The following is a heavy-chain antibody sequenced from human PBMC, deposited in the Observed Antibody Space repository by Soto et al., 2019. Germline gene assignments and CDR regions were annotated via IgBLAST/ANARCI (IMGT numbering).Heavy chain of an antibody. J-gene: IGHJ4*02. D-gene: IGHD3-22*01. CDR2: INSDGSRT. Sequence: GGSLSLSCAASGFTFSSYWMHWVRQAPGKGLVWVSRINSDGSRTSYADSAKGRFTISRDNAKNTVYLQMNSLRAEDTSLYYCARGDGDYYDGNGYLGRHWGQGTLVTVSS. CDR3: ARGDGDYYDGNGYLGRH. V-gene: IGHV3-74*01. CDR1: GFTFSSYW.